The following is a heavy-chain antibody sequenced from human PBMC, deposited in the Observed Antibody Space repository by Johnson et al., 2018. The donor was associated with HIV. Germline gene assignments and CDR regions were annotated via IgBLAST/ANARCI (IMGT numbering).Heavy chain of an antibody. CDR1: GFTFSSYA. V-gene: IGHV3-30*18. J-gene: IGHJ3*02. CDR3: AQGGADSSTKSTFDI. D-gene: IGHD6-13*01. CDR2: ISYDGGDK. Sequence: QVQLVESGGGVVQPGRSLRLSCAASGFTFSSYAMHWVRQAPGKGLEWVAVISYDGGDKYYADSVKGRFTISRDNAKNSLYLQMNSLRDEDTALYYCAQGGADSSTKSTFDIWGQGTLVTVSS.